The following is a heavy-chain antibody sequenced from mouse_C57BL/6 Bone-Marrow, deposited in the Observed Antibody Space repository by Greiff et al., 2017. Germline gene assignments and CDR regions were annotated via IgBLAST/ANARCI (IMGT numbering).Heavy chain of an antibody. J-gene: IGHJ3*01. V-gene: IGHV14-4*01. CDR3: ATPIYYDYDGAWFAY. Sequence: VQLQQSGAELVRPGASVKLSCTASGFNIKDDYMHWVKQRPEQGLEWIGWIDPENGDTEYASKFQGKATITADTSSNTAYLQLSSLTSEDTAVYCCATPIYYDYDGAWFAYWGQGTLVTVSA. CDR1: GFNIKDDY. D-gene: IGHD2-4*01. CDR2: IDPENGDT.